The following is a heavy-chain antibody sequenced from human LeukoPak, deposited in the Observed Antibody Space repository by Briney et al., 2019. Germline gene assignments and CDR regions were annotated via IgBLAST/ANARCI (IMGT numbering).Heavy chain of an antibody. J-gene: IGHJ4*02. V-gene: IGHV1-69*05. CDR2: IIPIFGTA. Sequence: ASVKVSCKASGGTFSSYAISWVRQAPGQGLEWVGGIIPIFGTANYAQKFQGRVTITTDESTSTAYMELSSLRSEDTAVYYCARTPAADRYYFDYWGQGTLVTVSS. D-gene: IGHD2-2*01. CDR3: ARTPAADRYYFDY. CDR1: GGTFSSYA.